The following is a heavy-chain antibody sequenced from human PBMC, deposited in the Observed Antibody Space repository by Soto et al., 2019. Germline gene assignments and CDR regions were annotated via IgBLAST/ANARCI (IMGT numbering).Heavy chain of an antibody. Sequence: ASVKVSCKASGYTFTGYYMHWVRQAPGQGLEWMGWINPNSGGTNYAQKFQGRVTMTRDTSISTAYMELSRLRSDDTAVYYCANLEGYSYGNWNFDYWGQGTPVTVSS. V-gene: IGHV1-2*02. D-gene: IGHD5-18*01. J-gene: IGHJ4*02. CDR1: GYTFTGYY. CDR3: ANLEGYSYGNWNFDY. CDR2: INPNSGGT.